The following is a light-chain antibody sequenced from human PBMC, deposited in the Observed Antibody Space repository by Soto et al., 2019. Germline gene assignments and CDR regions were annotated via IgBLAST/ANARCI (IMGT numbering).Light chain of an antibody. CDR2: EVT. Sequence: QSALTQPPSASGSPGQSVTISCTGTSSDVGAYKYVSWYQQYPGKAPKLMIYEVTKRPSGVPDRFSGSKSGNTASLTVSGXXXXXXXDYYCTSYVGNDIWVFGXXT. CDR1: SSDVGAYKY. CDR3: TSYVGNDIWV. J-gene: IGLJ3*02. V-gene: IGLV2-8*01.